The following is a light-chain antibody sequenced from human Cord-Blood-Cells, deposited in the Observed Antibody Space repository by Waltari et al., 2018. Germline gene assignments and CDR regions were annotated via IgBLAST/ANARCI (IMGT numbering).Light chain of an antibody. Sequence: QSVLTQPPSASGTPGQRVTISCSGSSSNIGSNYVYWYQQLPGTAPKLRIYRNNKRPSGVPDRCSGSKSGTSASLAISGLRSEDEADYYCAAWDDSLSCRVFGGGTKLTVL. CDR3: AAWDDSLSCRV. J-gene: IGLJ3*02. V-gene: IGLV1-47*01. CDR2: RNN. CDR1: SSNIGSNY.